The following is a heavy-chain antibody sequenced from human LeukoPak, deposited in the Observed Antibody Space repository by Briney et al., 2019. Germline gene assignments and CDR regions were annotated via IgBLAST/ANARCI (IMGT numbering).Heavy chain of an antibody. V-gene: IGHV3-23*01. J-gene: IGHJ4*02. D-gene: IGHD7-27*01. CDR3: AKGRLTGVSDY. CDR1: GFTFNSYA. CDR2: ICDGGGST. Sequence: GSVRLSRAASGFTFNSYAMNWVRPAPGKGLEWGSGICDGGGSTYYADSVRGRFTIPRENSKNTLYLQMHSLRAEDTAVYYCAKGRLTGVSDYWGQGTLVTVS.